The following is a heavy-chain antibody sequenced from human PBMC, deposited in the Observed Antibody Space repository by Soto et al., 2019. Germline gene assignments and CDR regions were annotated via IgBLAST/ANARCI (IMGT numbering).Heavy chain of an antibody. V-gene: IGHV3-23*01. CDR3: AKNVWGITLFGGLDV. J-gene: IGHJ6*02. CDR1: GFTFSSYA. D-gene: IGHD3-9*01. CDR2: ISGSGGST. Sequence: GGSLRLSCAASGFTFSSYAMSWVRQAPGKGLEWVSAISGSGGSTYYADSVKGRFTISRDNSKNTLYLQMNSLRAEDTAVYYCAKNVWGITLFGGLDVWGQGTTVTVSS.